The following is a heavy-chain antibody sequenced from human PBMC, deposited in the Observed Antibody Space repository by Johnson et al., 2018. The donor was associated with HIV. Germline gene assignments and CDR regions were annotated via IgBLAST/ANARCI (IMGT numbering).Heavy chain of an antibody. J-gene: IGHJ3*02. Sequence: VQLVESGGDLVKPGGSLRLSCAASGFIFSDYYMTWIRQAPGKGLEWVATIKGDGSGQDYVDSVAGRFTISRDYAKNSLYVQMNSLRAEDTAVYYCAKLVGATHPLDIWGQGTMVTVSS. CDR2: IKGDGSGQ. CDR1: GFIFSDYY. D-gene: IGHD1-26*01. V-gene: IGHV3-7*01. CDR3: AKLVGATHPLDI.